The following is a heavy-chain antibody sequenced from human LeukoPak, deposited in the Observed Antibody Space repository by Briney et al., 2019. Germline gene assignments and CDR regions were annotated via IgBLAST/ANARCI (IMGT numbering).Heavy chain of an antibody. Sequence: GGSLRLSCTAAGFIFGSYTMSWVRQAPGRGLEWVSTISGSGDNSYYADSVKGRFTISRDNSKNTLYLQMNSLRVEDTAIFYCAKDSPSAPVTSVWGQGTLVTVSS. CDR1: GFIFGSYT. CDR3: AKDSPSAPVTSV. V-gene: IGHV3-23*01. D-gene: IGHD4-17*01. CDR2: ISGSGDNS. J-gene: IGHJ4*02.